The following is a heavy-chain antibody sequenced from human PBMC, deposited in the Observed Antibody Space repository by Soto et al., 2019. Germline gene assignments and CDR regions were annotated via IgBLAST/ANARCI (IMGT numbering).Heavy chain of an antibody. Sequence: SETLSLTCTVSGGSISSSGYYWGWIRQPPGKGLEWIGTISYSGSTYYNPSLKSRVTMSGDTSNNQFSLKLSSVTAADTAVYYCARLIALYGSRSDNYYGMAVWGLGPTVT. CDR3: ARLIALYGSRSDNYYGMAV. CDR2: ISYSGST. D-gene: IGHD3-10*01. CDR1: GGSISSSGYY. J-gene: IGHJ6*02. V-gene: IGHV4-39*01.